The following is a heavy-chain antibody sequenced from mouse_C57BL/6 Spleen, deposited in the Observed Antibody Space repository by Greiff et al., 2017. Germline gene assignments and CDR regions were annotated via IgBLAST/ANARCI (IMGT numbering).Heavy chain of an antibody. J-gene: IGHJ4*01. CDR1: GYTFTSYW. Sequence: VKLVESGAELVKPGASVKLSCKASGYTFTSYWMQWVKQRPGQGLEWIGEIDPSDSYTNYNQKFKGKATLTVDTSSSTAYMQLSSLTSEDSAVYYCAAYYSNYVRYYYAMDYWGQGTSVTVSS. CDR3: AAYYSNYVRYYYAMDY. D-gene: IGHD2-5*01. V-gene: IGHV1-50*01. CDR2: IDPSDSYT.